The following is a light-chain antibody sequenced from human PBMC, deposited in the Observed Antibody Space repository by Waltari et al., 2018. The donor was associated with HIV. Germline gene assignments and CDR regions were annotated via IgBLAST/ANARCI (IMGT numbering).Light chain of an antibody. V-gene: IGKV4-1*01. CDR1: QSLLFSSKDQNY. CDR3: QQYYSVPWK. CDR2: GAL. J-gene: IGKJ1*01. Sequence: DIVLTQSPHSLSVSLGDRATIHCTSSQSLLFSSKDQNYLVWYQHKPGQPPALLIYGALTRKSGVPERFRASGSGTDFTLTSSSLQGEDVALYYCQQYYSVPWKFGQGTKVEIK.